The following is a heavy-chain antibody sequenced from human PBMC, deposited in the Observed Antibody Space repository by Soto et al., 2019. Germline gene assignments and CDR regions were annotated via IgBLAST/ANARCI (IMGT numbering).Heavy chain of an antibody. CDR2: IRQYGDET. CDR3: ATGGSGTYYLGPLDY. V-gene: IGHV3-7*01. J-gene: IGHJ4*02. Sequence: EVQLVESGGGLVLPGGSLRLSCVGSAFSLKTYWMAWVRQAPGKGLECVANIRQYGDETFYVDSVKGRFTIPRDNANNSVYLQMDNLRAEDTGVYYCATGGSGTYYLGPLDYWGQGIMVIVSS. D-gene: IGHD3-10*01. CDR1: AFSLKTYW.